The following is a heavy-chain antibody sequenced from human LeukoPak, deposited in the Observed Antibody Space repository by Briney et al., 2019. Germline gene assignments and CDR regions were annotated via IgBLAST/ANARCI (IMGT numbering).Heavy chain of an antibody. CDR3: ARGRLGSSGWWEYFQH. CDR2: INHSGST. V-gene: IGHV4-34*01. Sequence: SETLSLTCAVYGGSFSGYYWSWIRQPPGKGLEWIREINHSGSTNYNPSLKSRVTISVDTSKNQFSLKLSSVTAADTAVYYCARGRLGSSGWWEYFQHWGQGTLVTVSS. CDR1: GGSFSGYY. J-gene: IGHJ1*01. D-gene: IGHD6-19*01.